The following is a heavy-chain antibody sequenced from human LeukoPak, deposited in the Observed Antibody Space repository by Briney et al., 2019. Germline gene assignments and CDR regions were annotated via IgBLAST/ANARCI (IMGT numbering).Heavy chain of an antibody. D-gene: IGHD2/OR15-2a*01. V-gene: IGHV3-7*05. CDR2: INQDESEK. CDR1: GFTFSNYW. CDR3: ARVRVSSYYGMDI. J-gene: IGHJ6*02. Sequence: PGGSLRLSCAASGFTFSNYWMSWVRQAPGKGPEWVANINQDESEKYYVDSVKGRFTISRDNAKNSLYLQMNSLRAEDTAVYYCARVRVSSYYGMDIWGQGTTVTVSS.